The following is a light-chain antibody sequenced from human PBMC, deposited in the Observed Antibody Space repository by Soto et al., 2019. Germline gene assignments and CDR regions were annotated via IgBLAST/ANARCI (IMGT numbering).Light chain of an antibody. Sequence: DIRMTQSPSSLSASVGDRVTITCRASQTISIYLNWYQVKPGKAPNLLIYGATRLQTGVPSSFTGSAAGTEFSLTITTLQSEDLATYFCQESDSVPYTFGQGTKLEIK. CDR2: GAT. CDR1: QTISIY. J-gene: IGKJ2*01. CDR3: QESDSVPYT. V-gene: IGKV1-39*01.